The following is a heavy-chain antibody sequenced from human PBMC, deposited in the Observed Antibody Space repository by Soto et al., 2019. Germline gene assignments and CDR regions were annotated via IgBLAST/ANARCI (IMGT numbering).Heavy chain of an antibody. Sequence: QVQLQESGPGLVKPSQTLSLTCTVSGGSISSGGYYWSWIRQHPGKGLEWIGYIYYSGSTYYNPSLKSRVTISVDTSKNQFSLKLSSVTAADTAVYYCARSDLLLWFGELLSHGNFDPWGQGTLVTVSS. V-gene: IGHV4-31*03. CDR2: IYYSGST. J-gene: IGHJ5*02. CDR1: GGSISSGGYY. CDR3: ARSDLLLWFGELLSHGNFDP. D-gene: IGHD3-10*01.